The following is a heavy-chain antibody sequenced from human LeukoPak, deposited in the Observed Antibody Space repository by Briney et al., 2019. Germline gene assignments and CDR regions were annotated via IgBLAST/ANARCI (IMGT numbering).Heavy chain of an antibody. V-gene: IGHV3-9*01. J-gene: IGHJ3*02. Sequence: GGSLRLSCAASGFTFNTYDMSWVRQAPGKGLEWVSGISWNSGSIGYADSVKGRFTISRDNAKNSLYLQMNSLRAEDTALYYCAKGSLGYCSSTSCYADAFDIWGQGTMVTVSS. CDR1: GFTFNTYD. CDR2: ISWNSGSI. CDR3: AKGSLGYCSSTSCYADAFDI. D-gene: IGHD2-2*01.